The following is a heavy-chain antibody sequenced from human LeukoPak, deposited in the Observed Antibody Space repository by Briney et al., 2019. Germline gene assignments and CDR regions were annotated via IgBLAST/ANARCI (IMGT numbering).Heavy chain of an antibody. CDR1: GFTFSSYW. Sequence: GGSLRLSCAASGFTFSSYWMHWVRQAPGKGLVWVSRINTDGSSTTYADSVKGRFTISRDNAKNTLYLQTNSLRAEETAVYYCTRVRYFDWFPATGYWGQGTLVTVSS. CDR3: TRVRYFDWFPATGY. J-gene: IGHJ4*02. CDR2: INTDGSST. V-gene: IGHV3-74*01. D-gene: IGHD3-9*01.